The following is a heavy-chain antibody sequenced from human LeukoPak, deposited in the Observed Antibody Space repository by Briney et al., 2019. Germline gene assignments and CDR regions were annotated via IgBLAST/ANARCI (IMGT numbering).Heavy chain of an antibody. D-gene: IGHD2-8*02. CDR2: ISDIGSI. CDR3: AGHHPRNTVDF. Sequence: SETLSLTCTVSGGSISSYYWSWIRQPPGKGLEWIAYISDIGSINYNPSLKSRVTISLDTPKNQFSLKLSSVAAADTAVYYCAGHHPRNTVDFWGQGTLVTVSS. V-gene: IGHV4-59*08. J-gene: IGHJ4*02. CDR1: GGSISSYY.